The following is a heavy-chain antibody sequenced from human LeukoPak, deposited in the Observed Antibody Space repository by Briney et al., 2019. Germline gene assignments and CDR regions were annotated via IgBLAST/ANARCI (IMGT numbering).Heavy chain of an antibody. Sequence: GGSLRLSCAASGFAFTTYWMHWVRHAPGKGLEWVSRIKSDGSSTMYADSVKGRFTISGDNAKNTLYLQMNSLRAEDTAVYYCARESPHSDYWGQGALVTVSS. CDR3: ARESPHSDY. D-gene: IGHD2-21*01. J-gene: IGHJ4*02. V-gene: IGHV3-74*03. CDR2: IKSDGSST. CDR1: GFAFTTYW.